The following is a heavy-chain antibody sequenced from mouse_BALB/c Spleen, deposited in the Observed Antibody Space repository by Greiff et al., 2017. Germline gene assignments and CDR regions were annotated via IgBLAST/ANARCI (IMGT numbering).Heavy chain of an antibody. D-gene: IGHD2-4*01. CDR1: GFTFSSYG. J-gene: IGHJ2*01. CDR2: ISSGGSYT. CDR3: ARHEMDYDPFDY. Sequence: VQLKESGGDLVKPGGSLKLSCAASGFTFSSYGMSWVRQTPDKRLEWVATISSGGSYTYYPDSVKGRFTISRDNAKNTLYLQMSSLKSEDTAMYYCARHEMDYDPFDYWGQGTTLTVSS. V-gene: IGHV5-6*01.